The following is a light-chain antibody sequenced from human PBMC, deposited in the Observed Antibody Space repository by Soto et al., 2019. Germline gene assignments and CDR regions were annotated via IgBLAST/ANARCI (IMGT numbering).Light chain of an antibody. V-gene: IGLV2-11*01. Sequence: QSVLTQPRSVSGSPGQSVTISCTGTGSDVGGYDFVSWYQQHPGKAPELMIYDVSKRPSGVPDRFSGSKSGNTASLIISGLQADDEADYYCCTYAGTYTVVFGGGTKLTVL. J-gene: IGLJ2*01. CDR3: CTYAGTYTVV. CDR1: GSDVGGYDF. CDR2: DVS.